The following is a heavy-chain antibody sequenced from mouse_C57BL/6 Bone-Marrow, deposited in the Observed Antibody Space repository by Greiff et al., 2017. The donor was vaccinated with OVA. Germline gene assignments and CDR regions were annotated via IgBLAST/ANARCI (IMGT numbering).Heavy chain of an antibody. CDR3: ASNNYGSSSFAY. D-gene: IGHD1-1*01. CDR1: GYTFTSYG. Sequence: QVQLKESGAELARPGASVKLSCKASGYTFTSYGISWVKQRTGQGLEWIGEIYPRSGNTYYNEKFKGKATLTADKSSSTAYMKLRSLTSEDSAVYYCASNNYGSSSFAYWGKGTLVTVSA. J-gene: IGHJ3*01. CDR2: IYPRSGNT. V-gene: IGHV1-81*01.